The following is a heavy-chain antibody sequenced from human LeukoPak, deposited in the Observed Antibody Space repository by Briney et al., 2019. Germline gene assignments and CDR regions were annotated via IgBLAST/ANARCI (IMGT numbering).Heavy chain of an antibody. D-gene: IGHD3-22*01. J-gene: IGHJ4*02. V-gene: IGHV3-23*01. Sequence: GGSLILSCAASGFTFSNYAMSWVRQAPGKGLEWVSGISGSGDITLHADSVKGRFTISRDNSKSTLFLQMNSLRAEDSAVYYCAKRDYSDSSTYSPLFDCWGQGTLVTVSS. CDR1: GFTFSNYA. CDR2: ISGSGDIT. CDR3: AKRDYSDSSTYSPLFDC.